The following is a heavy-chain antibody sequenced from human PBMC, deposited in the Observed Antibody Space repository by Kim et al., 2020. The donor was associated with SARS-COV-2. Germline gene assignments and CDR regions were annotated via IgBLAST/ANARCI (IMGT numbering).Heavy chain of an antibody. Sequence: PSFQGQVTISDDKSISTAYLQWSSLKASDTAMYYCARGLVVGTATNAFDIWGQGTMVTVSS. J-gene: IGHJ3*02. V-gene: IGHV5-51*01. D-gene: IGHD2-21*02. CDR3: ARGLVVGTATNAFDI.